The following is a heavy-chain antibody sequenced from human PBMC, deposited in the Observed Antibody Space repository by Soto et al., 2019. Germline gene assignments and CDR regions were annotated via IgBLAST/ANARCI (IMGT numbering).Heavy chain of an antibody. CDR1: GGTFSSYA. CDR2: IIPIFGTA. J-gene: IGHJ4*02. CDR3: ASARAYDSSGYYYPFDY. V-gene: IGHV1-69*13. Sequence: ASVKVSCKASGGTFSSYAISWVRQAPGQGLEWMGGIIPIFGTANYAQKFQGRVTITADESTSTAYMELSSLRSEDTAVYYCASARAYDSSGYYYPFDYWGQGTLVTVSS. D-gene: IGHD3-22*01.